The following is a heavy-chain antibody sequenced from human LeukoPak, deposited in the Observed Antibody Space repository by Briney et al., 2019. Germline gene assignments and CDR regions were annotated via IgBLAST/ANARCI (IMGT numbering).Heavy chain of an antibody. V-gene: IGHV1-2*02. CDR2: INPNSGGT. D-gene: IGHD3-10*01. CDR1: XYXXTGYY. CDR3: ARVRMVRGVITYYYYGMDV. Sequence: XXXAXXYXXTGYYMXXVRQAPGQGLEWMGWINPNSGGTNYAQKFQGRVTMTRDTSISTAYMELSRLRSDDTAVYYCARVRMVRGVITYYYYGMDVWGQGTTVTVSS. J-gene: IGHJ6*02.